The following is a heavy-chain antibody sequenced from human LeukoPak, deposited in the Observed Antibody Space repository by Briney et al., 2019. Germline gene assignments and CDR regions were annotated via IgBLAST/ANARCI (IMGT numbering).Heavy chain of an antibody. V-gene: IGHV3-30-3*01. CDR2: ISYDGSNK. CDR3: ARGRQWELSSYFDY. J-gene: IGHJ4*02. CDR1: GFTFSSYA. D-gene: IGHD1-26*01. Sequence: QPGRSLRLSCAASGFTFSSYAMHWVRQAPGKGLEWVAVISYDGSNKYYADSVKGRFTISRDNSKNTLYLQMNSLRAEDTAVYYCARGRQWELSSYFDYWGQGTLVTVSS.